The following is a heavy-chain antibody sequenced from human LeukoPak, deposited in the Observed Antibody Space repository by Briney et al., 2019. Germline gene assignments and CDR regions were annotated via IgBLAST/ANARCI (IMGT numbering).Heavy chain of an antibody. CDR2: INHSGST. D-gene: IGHD3-10*01. V-gene: IGHV4-34*01. CDR1: GGSFSGYY. Sequence: PSETLSLTCAVYGGSFSGYYWSWIRQPPGKGLEWIGEINHSGSTNYNPSLKSRVTISVDTSKNQFSLKLSSVTAADTAVYYCAYGSGIIYYFDYWGQGTLVTVSS. J-gene: IGHJ4*02. CDR3: AYGSGIIYYFDY.